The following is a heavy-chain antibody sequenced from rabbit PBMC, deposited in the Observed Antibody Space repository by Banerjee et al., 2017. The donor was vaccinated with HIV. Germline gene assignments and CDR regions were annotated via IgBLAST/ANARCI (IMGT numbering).Heavy chain of an antibody. CDR3: ARYIDGYGSYVYPTGL. V-gene: IGHV1S45*01. CDR2: INTSTGNN. J-gene: IGHJ6*01. D-gene: IGHD6-1*01. Sequence: QEQLEESGGDLVKPGGSLTLTCTASGFSFSNKYVMCWVRQAPGKGLEWIACINTSTGNNVYAIWAKGRFTISKTSSTTVTLQMTSLTAADTATYFCARYIDGYGSYVYPTGLWGPGTLVTVS. CDR1: GFSFSNKYV.